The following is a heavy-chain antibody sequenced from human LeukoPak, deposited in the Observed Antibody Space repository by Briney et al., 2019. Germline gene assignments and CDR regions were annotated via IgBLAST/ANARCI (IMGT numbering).Heavy chain of an antibody. CDR3: ARWGPSSGYSRAFDY. J-gene: IGHJ4*02. CDR1: GLTFSSYA. D-gene: IGHD3-22*01. V-gene: IGHV3-30*04. Sequence: GGSLRLSCAASGLTFSSYAMHWVRQAPGKGLEWVAVISYDGGNKYYADSVKGRFTISRDNSKNTLYLQMNSLRAEDTAVYYCARWGPSSGYSRAFDYWGQGTLVTVSS. CDR2: ISYDGGNK.